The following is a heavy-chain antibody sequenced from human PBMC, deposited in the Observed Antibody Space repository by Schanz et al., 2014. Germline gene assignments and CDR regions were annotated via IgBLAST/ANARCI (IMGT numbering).Heavy chain of an antibody. J-gene: IGHJ4*02. CDR2: ISGSGGST. CDR1: GFTFSSYA. CDR3: AKYRGYYRVSGSYRELEY. D-gene: IGHD3-10*01. Sequence: EVHLLESGGGLVPPGGSLRLSCAASGFTFSSYAMSWVRQAPGKGLEWVSAISGSGGSTYYADSVKGRFTISRDNAKNSLYLQMNSLRPEDTAVYYCAKYRGYYRVSGSYRELEYWGQGTLVTVSS. V-gene: IGHV3-23*01.